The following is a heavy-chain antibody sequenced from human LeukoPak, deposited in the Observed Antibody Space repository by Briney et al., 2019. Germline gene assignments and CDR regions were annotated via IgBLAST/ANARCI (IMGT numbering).Heavy chain of an antibody. CDR2: IRYDGSNT. CDR3: AKGFEEFDY. J-gene: IGHJ4*02. CDR1: GFTFDNYG. V-gene: IGHV3-30*02. Sequence: GGSLRLSCTASGFTFDNYGMHWVRQAPGKGLEWVAFIRYDGSNTYYADSVKGRFTISRDNSKNTLYLQMNSLRAEDTAVYYCAKGFEEFDYWGQGTLVTVSS. D-gene: IGHD3-16*01.